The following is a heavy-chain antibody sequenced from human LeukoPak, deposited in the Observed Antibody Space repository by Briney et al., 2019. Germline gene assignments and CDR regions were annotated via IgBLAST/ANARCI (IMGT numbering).Heavy chain of an antibody. CDR1: GGSISSGSYY. CDR2: IYTSGST. Sequence: SQTLSLTCTVSGGSISSGSYYWSWIRQPAGKGLEWIGRIYTSGSTNYNPSLKSRVTISVDTSKNQFSLKLSSVTAADTAVYYCARDSHTAMVAWGQGTLVTVSS. J-gene: IGHJ5*02. CDR3: ARDSHTAMVA. D-gene: IGHD5-18*01. V-gene: IGHV4-61*02.